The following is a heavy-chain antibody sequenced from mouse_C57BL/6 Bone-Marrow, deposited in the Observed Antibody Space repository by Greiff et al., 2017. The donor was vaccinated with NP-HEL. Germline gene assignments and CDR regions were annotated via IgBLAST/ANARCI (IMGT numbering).Heavy chain of an antibody. CDR3: ARRRRITTVDY. D-gene: IGHD1-1*01. CDR2: ISNGGGST. J-gene: IGHJ2*01. Sequence: EVQLQESGGGLVQPGGSLKLSCAASGFTFSDYYMYWVRQTPEKRLEWVAYISNGGGSTYYPDTVKGRFTISRDNAKNTLYLQMSRLKSEDTAMYYCARRRRITTVDYWGQGTTLTVSS. V-gene: IGHV5-12*01. CDR1: GFTFSDYY.